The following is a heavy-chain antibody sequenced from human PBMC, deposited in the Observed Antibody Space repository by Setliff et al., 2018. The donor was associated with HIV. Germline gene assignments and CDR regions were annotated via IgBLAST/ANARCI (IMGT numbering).Heavy chain of an antibody. J-gene: IGHJ5*02. Sequence: GGSLRLSCAASGFTFSSYSMSWVRQAPGKGLEWVSAVSGGGGSTYYADSVKGRFTISRDNSKNTLYLQMNSLRVEDTAVYYCAKERNPYYYDTSGYSWFDPWGQGTLVTVSS. CDR1: GFTFSSYS. CDR3: AKERNPYYYDTSGYSWFDP. CDR2: VSGGGGST. V-gene: IGHV3-23*01. D-gene: IGHD3-22*01.